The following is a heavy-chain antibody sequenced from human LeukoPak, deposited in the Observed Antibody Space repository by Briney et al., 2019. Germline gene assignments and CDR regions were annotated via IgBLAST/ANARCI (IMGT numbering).Heavy chain of an antibody. CDR3: ARDKSRTYGSADAFDI. Sequence: SETLSLTCAVSGGSISSSNWWSWVRQPPGKGLEWIGEIYHSGSTNYNPSLKSRVTMSVDTSKKQFSLKLSSVTAADTAVYYCARDKSRTYGSADAFDIWGQGTMVTVSS. J-gene: IGHJ3*02. CDR1: GGSISSSNW. CDR2: IYHSGST. D-gene: IGHD3-10*01. V-gene: IGHV4-4*02.